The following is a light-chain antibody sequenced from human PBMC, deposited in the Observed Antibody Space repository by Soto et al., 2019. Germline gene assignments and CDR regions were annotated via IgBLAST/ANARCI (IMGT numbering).Light chain of an antibody. CDR2: EGS. V-gene: IGLV2-23*01. CDR3: CSFAGGVL. CDR1: SSDVGSYNL. Sequence: QSVLTQPASVSGSPGQSITISCTGTSSDVGSYNLVSWYQQYPGKAPKVMIYEGSKRPSGVSNRFSGSKSGNTASLTISGLQAEDEADYYCCSFAGGVLFGGGTKLTVL. J-gene: IGLJ2*01.